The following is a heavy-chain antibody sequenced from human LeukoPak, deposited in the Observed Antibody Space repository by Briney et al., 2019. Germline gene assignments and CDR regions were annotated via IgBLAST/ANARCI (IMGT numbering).Heavy chain of an antibody. J-gene: IGHJ4*02. CDR2: ISYDGSNK. V-gene: IGHV3-30*18. CDR1: GFTFSSYG. CDR3: AKDRIAAAGTGYDY. Sequence: PGGSLRLSCAASGFTFSSYGMHWVRQAPGKGLEWVAVISYDGSNKYYADSVKGRFTISRDNSKNTLYLQMNCLRAEDTAVYYCAKDRIAAAGTGYDYWGQGTLVTVSS. D-gene: IGHD6-13*01.